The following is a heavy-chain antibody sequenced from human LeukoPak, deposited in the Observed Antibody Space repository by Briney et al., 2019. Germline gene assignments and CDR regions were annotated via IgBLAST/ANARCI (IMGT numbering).Heavy chain of an antibody. V-gene: IGHV1-69*04. Sequence: SVNVSFKSSVGTFSSYAIRWVRQAPAQGLEWMGRIIPIFGKANYAQKFQGRVTITANKSTSTAYMDLHSLRTEDTAVSYCASQRAAADFAYWGQGTLVTVSS. CDR3: ASQRAAADFAY. D-gene: IGHD6-13*01. CDR2: IIPIFGKA. CDR1: VGTFSSYA. J-gene: IGHJ4*02.